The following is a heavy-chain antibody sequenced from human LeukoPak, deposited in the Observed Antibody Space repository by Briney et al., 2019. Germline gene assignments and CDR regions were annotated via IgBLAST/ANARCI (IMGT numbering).Heavy chain of an antibody. CDR3: ARARETAYYYGMDV. CDR1: GGTFTGYY. CDR2: INPNSGGT. D-gene: IGHD1-14*01. J-gene: IGHJ6*02. Sequence: GASVKVSCKASGGTFTGYYMHWVRQAPGQGLEWMGWINPNSGGTNYAQKLQGRVTMTRDTSISTAYMELSRLRSDDTAVYYCARARETAYYYGMDVWGQGTTVTVTS. V-gene: IGHV1-2*02.